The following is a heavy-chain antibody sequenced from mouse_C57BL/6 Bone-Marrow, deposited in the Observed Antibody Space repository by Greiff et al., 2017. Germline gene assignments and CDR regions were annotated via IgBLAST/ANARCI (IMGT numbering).Heavy chain of an antibody. CDR1: GFSLTSYG. J-gene: IGHJ4*01. CDR2: IWSGGST. Sequence: VKLEESGPGLVQPSQSLSITCTVSGFSLTSYGVHWVRQSPGKGLEWLGVIWSGGSTDYNAAFISRLSISKDNSKSQVFFKMNSLQADDTAIYYCARKRDYPYYYAMDYWGQGTSVTVSS. CDR3: ARKRDYPYYYAMDY. D-gene: IGHD2-4*01. V-gene: IGHV2-2*01.